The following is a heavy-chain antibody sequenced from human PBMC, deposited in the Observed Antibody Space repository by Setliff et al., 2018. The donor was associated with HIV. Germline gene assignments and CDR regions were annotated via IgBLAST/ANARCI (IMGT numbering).Heavy chain of an antibody. CDR1: SGYY. J-gene: IGHJ6*02. CDR3: ARGHCSGTNCYGVDYYGMDV. CDR2: IYYSGTT. V-gene: IGHV4-39*07. Sequence: SGYYWTWIRQPPGKGLEWIGTIYYSGTTYYNPSLKSRVTMSIDTSQNQFSLNLTSVTAADTAVYYCARGHCSGTNCYGVDYYGMDVWGQGTTVTVSS. D-gene: IGHD2-2*01.